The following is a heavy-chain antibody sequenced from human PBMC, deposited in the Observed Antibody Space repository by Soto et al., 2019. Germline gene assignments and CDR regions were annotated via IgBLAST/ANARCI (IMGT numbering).Heavy chain of an antibody. V-gene: IGHV1-2*04. J-gene: IGHJ6*02. CDR2: INPNSGGT. CDR3: ARAGGSRYSSSGDYYYYGMDV. Sequence: ASVKVSCKASGYTFTGYYMHWVRQAPGQGLEWMGWINPNSGGTNYAQKFQGWVTMTRDTSISTAYMELSRLRSDDTAVYYCARAGGSRYSSSGDYYYYGMDVWGPGTTVTVSS. D-gene: IGHD6-6*01. CDR1: GYTFTGYY.